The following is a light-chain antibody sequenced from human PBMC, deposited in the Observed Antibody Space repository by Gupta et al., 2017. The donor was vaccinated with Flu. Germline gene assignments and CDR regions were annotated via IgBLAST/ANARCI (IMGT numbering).Light chain of an antibody. CDR1: YSNIGSNY. CDR3: ATWDDSLSGGV. Sequence: QSVLTQPPSASGTPGQRVTISCSGSYSNIGSNYVYWYQQLPGTAPKLLIYRNNQRPSGVPDRFSGSKSGTSASLAISGLRSEDEADFYCATWDDSLSGGVLGGGTKMKVL. CDR2: RNN. V-gene: IGLV1-47*01. J-gene: IGLJ3*02.